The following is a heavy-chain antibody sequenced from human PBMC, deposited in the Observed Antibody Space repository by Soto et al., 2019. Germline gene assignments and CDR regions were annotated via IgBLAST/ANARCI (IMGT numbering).Heavy chain of an antibody. J-gene: IGHJ4*02. D-gene: IGHD2-2*01. CDR3: VKDGGYCSSSTCYSPRNHYFDS. Sequence: GSLRLSCAASGFIFSDYWMSWVRQAPGKGPEWVANIKFDGSEKQYVDSVRGRFTISRDNSRNSLFLQTNSLRAGDTAVYYCVKDGGYCSSSTCYSPRNHYFDSWGQGTLVTVSS. V-gene: IGHV3-7*03. CDR1: GFIFSDYW. CDR2: IKFDGSEK.